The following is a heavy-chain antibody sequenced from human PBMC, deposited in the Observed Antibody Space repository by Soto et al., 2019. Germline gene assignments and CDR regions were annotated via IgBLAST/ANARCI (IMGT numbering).Heavy chain of an antibody. Sequence: SETLSLTCTVSGGSISSYYWSWIRQPPGKGLEWIGYIYYSGSTNYNPSLKSRVTISVDTSKNQFSLKLSSVTAADTAVYYCARMSQDFWSGSNWFDPWGQGTLVTVSS. D-gene: IGHD3-3*01. J-gene: IGHJ5*02. CDR1: GGSISSYY. CDR2: IYYSGST. CDR3: ARMSQDFWSGSNWFDP. V-gene: IGHV4-59*01.